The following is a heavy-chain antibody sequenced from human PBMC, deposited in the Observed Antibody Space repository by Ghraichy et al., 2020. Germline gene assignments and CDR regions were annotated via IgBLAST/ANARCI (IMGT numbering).Heavy chain of an antibody. CDR1: GFTFSSYS. V-gene: IGHV3-21*01. Sequence: GGSLRLSCAASGFTFSSYSMNWVRQAPGKGLEWVSSISSSSSYIYYADSVKGRFTISRDNAKNSLYLQMNSLRAEDTAVYYCASEGGRYYYDSSGYYSKDELCYWGQGTLVTVSS. CDR3: ASEGGRYYYDSSGYYSKDELCY. J-gene: IGHJ4*02. CDR2: ISSSSSYI. D-gene: IGHD3-22*01.